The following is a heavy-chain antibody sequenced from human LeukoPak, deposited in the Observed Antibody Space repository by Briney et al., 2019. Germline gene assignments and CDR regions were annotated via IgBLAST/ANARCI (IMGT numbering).Heavy chain of an antibody. J-gene: IGHJ1*01. D-gene: IGHD6-13*01. CDR3: TTPAAGPRAEYSQY. CDR1: GFSFSTYS. CDR2: ISNDAHFI. V-gene: IGHV3-21*01. Sequence: GGSLRLSCAASGFSFSTYSMNWVRQAPGKGLEWVSSISNDAHFIYYSDSLKGRFTVSRDNARNSLYLQVNSLAVEDTAVYYCTTPAAGPRAEYSQYWGQGTLVTVSS.